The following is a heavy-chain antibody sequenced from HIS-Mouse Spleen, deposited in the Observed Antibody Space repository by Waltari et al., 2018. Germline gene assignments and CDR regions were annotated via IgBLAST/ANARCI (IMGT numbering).Heavy chain of an antibody. CDR2: IIPILGIA. V-gene: IGHV1-69*04. D-gene: IGHD5-12*01. Sequence: QVQLVQSGAEVKKPGSSVKVSCKASGGTFISYAISWVRQAPGQGLEWMGRIIPILGIANYAQKFQGRVTITGDKSTSTAYMELSSLRSEDTAVYYCARRGEMATIRDAFDIWGQGTMVTVSS. J-gene: IGHJ3*02. CDR3: ARRGEMATIRDAFDI. CDR1: GGTFISYA.